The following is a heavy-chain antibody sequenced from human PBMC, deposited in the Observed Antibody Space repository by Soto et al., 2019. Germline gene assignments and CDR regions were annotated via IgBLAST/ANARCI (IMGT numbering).Heavy chain of an antibody. D-gene: IGHD6-19*01. J-gene: IGHJ4*02. CDR3: ATSRISIAVAGETEYYFDY. V-gene: IGHV1-2*04. Sequence: DSVKVSCKASGYIFTGYCMHWVLQAPGQGLEWMGWINPNSGDTNYTQKFQGWVTMTRDTSISTAYMELSRLRSDDTAVYYCATSRISIAVAGETEYYFDYWGQGTLVTVSS. CDR1: GYIFTGYC. CDR2: INPNSGDT.